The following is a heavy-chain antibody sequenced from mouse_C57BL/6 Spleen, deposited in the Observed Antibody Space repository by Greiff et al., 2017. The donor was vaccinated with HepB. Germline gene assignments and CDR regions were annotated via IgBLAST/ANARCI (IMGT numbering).Heavy chain of an antibody. CDR1: GFTFSDYG. CDR3: ERDYYGSEAWFAY. D-gene: IGHD1-1*01. Sequence: EVMLVESGGGLVKPGGSLKLSCAASGFTFSDYGMHWVRQAPEKGLEWVAYISSGSSTIYYADTVKGRLTISRDNAKNTLFLQRPSLRSEDTAMYDCERDYYGSEAWFAYWGQGTLVTVSA. V-gene: IGHV5-17*01. J-gene: IGHJ3*01. CDR2: ISSGSSTI.